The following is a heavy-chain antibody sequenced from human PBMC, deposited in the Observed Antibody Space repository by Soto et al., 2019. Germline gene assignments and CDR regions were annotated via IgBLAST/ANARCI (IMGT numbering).Heavy chain of an antibody. V-gene: IGHV4-31*03. D-gene: IGHD1-1*01. Sequence: KPSETLSLSCTVPGGSISSGGYYWSWIRQHPGKGLEWIGYIYYSGSTYYNPSLKSRVTISVDTSKNQFSLKLSSVTAADTAVYYCARDQVERRPDGMDVWGQGTTVTVSS. CDR2: IYYSGST. J-gene: IGHJ6*02. CDR1: GGSISSGGYY. CDR3: ARDQVERRPDGMDV.